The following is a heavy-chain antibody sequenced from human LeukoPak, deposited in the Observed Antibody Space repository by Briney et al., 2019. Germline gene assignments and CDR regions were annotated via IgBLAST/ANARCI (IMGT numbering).Heavy chain of an antibody. V-gene: IGHV3-23*01. D-gene: IGHD3-22*01. CDR2: VSGSGDYT. Sequence: PGGSLRLSCAASGFTFNNYAMSWVRQAPGKGLEWVSSVSGSGDYTFYADSVKGRFTISRDNSKDTLYLQMNGLRVEDTAIYYCAKDRPNYYGTNGHYYTRNGDYWGQGTLVTVSS. CDR3: AKDRPNYYGTNGHYYTRNGDY. J-gene: IGHJ4*02. CDR1: GFTFNNYA.